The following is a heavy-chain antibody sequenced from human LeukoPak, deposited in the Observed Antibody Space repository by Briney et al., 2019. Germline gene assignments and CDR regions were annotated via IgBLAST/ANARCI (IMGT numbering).Heavy chain of an antibody. CDR2: ISAYNGNT. Sequence: EASVKVSCKASGYTFTSYGISWVGQAPGQGLEGMGWISAYNGNTNYAQTLQGRVTMTTDTSTSTAYMELRSLRSDDTAVYYCARGMYYDILTGFEVLRYFDYWGQGTLVTVSS. J-gene: IGHJ4*02. D-gene: IGHD3-9*01. CDR1: GYTFTSYG. CDR3: ARGMYYDILTGFEVLRYFDY. V-gene: IGHV1-18*01.